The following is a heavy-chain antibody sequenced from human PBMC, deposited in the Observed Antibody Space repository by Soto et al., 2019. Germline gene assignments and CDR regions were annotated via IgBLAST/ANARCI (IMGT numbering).Heavy chain of an antibody. CDR3: AIATVTDYYYYYYGMDV. CDR2: IYYSGST. D-gene: IGHD4-17*01. CDR1: GGSISSSSYY. Sequence: QLQLQESGPGLVKPSETLSLTCTVSGGSISSSSYYWGWIRQPPGKGLEWIGSIYYSGSTYYNPSLKSRVNIAVHPSNNQFSLKLSAVTSADTALYYCAIATVTDYYYYYYGMDVWGQGTTVTVSS. J-gene: IGHJ6*02. V-gene: IGHV4-39*01.